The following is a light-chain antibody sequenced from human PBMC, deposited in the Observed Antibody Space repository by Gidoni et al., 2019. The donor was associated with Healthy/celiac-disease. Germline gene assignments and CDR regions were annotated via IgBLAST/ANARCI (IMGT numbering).Light chain of an antibody. CDR3: AACDDSLNGPV. V-gene: IGLV1-44*01. CDR1: RSNIGSNT. CDR2: SNN. J-gene: IGLJ2*01. Sequence: QSVLTQPPSASGTPGQRVTISCSGSRSNIGSNTVNWYQPLPGPAPKLLIYSNNQRPSGVPDRFSGSKSGTSASLAISVRQSEDEADYYCAACDDSLNGPVFGGGTKLTVL.